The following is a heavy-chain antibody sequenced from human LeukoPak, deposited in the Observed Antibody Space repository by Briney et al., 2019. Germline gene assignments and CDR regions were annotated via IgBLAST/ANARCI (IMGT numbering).Heavy chain of an antibody. CDR2: IYYSGST. D-gene: IGHD3-10*01. Sequence: PSETLSLTCTVSGGSISSYYLRWIRQPPGKGLEWIGYIYYSGSTNYNPSLKSRVTISVDTSKNQFSLKLSSVTAADTAVYYCARDSGRYYFDYWGQGTLVTVSS. V-gene: IGHV4-59*01. CDR1: GGSISSYY. J-gene: IGHJ4*02. CDR3: ARDSGRYYFDY.